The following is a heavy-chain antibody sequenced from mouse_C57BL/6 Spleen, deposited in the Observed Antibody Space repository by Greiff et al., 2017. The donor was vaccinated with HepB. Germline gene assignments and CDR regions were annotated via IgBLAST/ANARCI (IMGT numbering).Heavy chain of an antibody. J-gene: IGHJ3*01. Sequence: EVMLVESGEGLVKPGGSLKLSCAASGFTFSSYAMSWVRQTPEKRLEWVAYISSGGDYIYYADTVKGRFTISRDNARNTLYLQMSSLKSEDTAMYYCTRESLYDGYHGFAYWGQGTLVTVSA. CDR3: TRESLYDGYHGFAY. D-gene: IGHD2-3*01. V-gene: IGHV5-9-1*02. CDR2: ISSGGDYI. CDR1: GFTFSSYA.